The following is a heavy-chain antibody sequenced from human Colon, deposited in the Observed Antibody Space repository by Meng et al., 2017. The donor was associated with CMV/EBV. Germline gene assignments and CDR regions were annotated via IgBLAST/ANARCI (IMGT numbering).Heavy chain of an antibody. CDR2: ISPAGATT. Sequence: GGSLRLSCAASRFTFSNYCMHWVRHAPGKGLVWVSRISPAGATTNYADSVRGRFTVSRDNAKKMFYLHMNSLRAEDTAVYFCAPSTVVPGVLSMDVWGLGTTVTVSS. D-gene: IGHD3-10*01. CDR3: APSTVVPGVLSMDV. V-gene: IGHV3-74*01. J-gene: IGHJ6*02. CDR1: RFTFSNYC.